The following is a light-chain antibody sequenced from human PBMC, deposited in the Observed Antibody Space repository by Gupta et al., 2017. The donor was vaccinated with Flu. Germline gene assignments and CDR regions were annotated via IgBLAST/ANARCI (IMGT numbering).Light chain of an antibody. J-gene: IGKJ4*02. CDR2: GAS. CDR3: RQYDSVPRT. V-gene: IGKV1-17*01. Sequence: DIQITQSPSSLSASVGDRVTITCRASQGIRNDLGWFQQRPGKVPKRLMYGASSLQSGVPSRFSGSGSGTEFTLTSSSLQPEDFATYYCRQYDSVPRTFGERTRVEIK. CDR1: QGIRND.